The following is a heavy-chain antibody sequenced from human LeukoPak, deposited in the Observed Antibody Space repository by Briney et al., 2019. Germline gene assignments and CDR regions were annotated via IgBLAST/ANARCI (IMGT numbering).Heavy chain of an antibody. CDR3: ARDPYSGSYPYYYGMDV. V-gene: IGHV3-66*01. J-gene: IGHJ6*02. CDR2: IYSGGTT. CDR1: GFTVSNNY. D-gene: IGHD1-26*01. Sequence: GGSLRLSCAASGFTVSNNYMSWVRQAPGKGLEWVSVIYSGGTTYYADSVKGRFTISRDNSKNTLYLQMNSLRAEDTAVYYCARDPYSGSYPYYYGMDVWGQGTTDTVSS.